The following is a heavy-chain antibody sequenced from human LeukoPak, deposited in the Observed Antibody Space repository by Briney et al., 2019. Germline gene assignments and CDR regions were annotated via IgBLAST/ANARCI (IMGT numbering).Heavy chain of an antibody. Sequence: GGSLRLSCAASGFTFSSYALNWVRQAPGKELEWVSHISSSSGTKHYADSVEGRFTISRDSARNSMFLQMNSLRDEDTAIYYCARGRYYGSGSGDAFDLWGQGAMVIVSS. J-gene: IGHJ3*01. CDR2: ISSSSGTK. V-gene: IGHV3-48*02. CDR3: ARGRYYGSGSGDAFDL. CDR1: GFTFSSYA. D-gene: IGHD3-10*01.